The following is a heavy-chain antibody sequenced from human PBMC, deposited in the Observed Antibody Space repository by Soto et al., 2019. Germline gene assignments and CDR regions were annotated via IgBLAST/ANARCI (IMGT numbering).Heavy chain of an antibody. CDR3: ARDPGSYMVRGVIISGWFDP. V-gene: IGHV4-31*03. D-gene: IGHD3-10*01. Sequence: KPSETLSLTCTVSGGSISSGGYYWSWIRQHPGKGLEWIGYIYYSGSTYYNPSLKSRVTISVDTSKNQFSLKLSSVTAADTAVYYCARDPGSYMVRGVIISGWFDPWGQGTLVTVSS. CDR2: IYYSGST. J-gene: IGHJ5*02. CDR1: GGSISSGGYY.